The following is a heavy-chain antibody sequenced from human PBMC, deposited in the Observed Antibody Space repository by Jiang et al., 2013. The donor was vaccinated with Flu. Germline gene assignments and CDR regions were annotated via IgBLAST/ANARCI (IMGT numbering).Heavy chain of an antibody. J-gene: IGHJ4*02. CDR1: GFSFSYYS. Sequence: QLLESGGGVVQPGGSLRLSCAASGFSFSYYSMHWVRQAPGKGLEWVASLWHDGSNKYYVDSVKGRFTVSRENSKNMLFLQMNSLSVEDTAVYYCATLRGSTYDTYLMDFWGQGSLVTVSP. V-gene: IGHV3-30*02. CDR3: ATLRGSTYDTYLMDF. D-gene: IGHD3-9*01. CDR2: LWHDGSNK.